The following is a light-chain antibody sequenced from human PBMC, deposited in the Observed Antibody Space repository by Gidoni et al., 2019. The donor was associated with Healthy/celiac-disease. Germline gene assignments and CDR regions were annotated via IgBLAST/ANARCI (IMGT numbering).Light chain of an antibody. Sequence: DIVITSSPDSLAVSLGERATINCKSIQSVLYRSNNKNYLAWYQQKPGQPPKLLIYWASTRESGVPDRFSGSGSGTDFTLTISSLQAEDVAVYYCQQYYSTPTFGQGTKVEIK. CDR2: WAS. CDR3: QQYYSTPT. V-gene: IGKV4-1*01. CDR1: QSVLYRSNNKNY. J-gene: IGKJ1*01.